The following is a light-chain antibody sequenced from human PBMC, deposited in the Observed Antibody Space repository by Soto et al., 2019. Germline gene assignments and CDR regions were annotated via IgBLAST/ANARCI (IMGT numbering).Light chain of an antibody. J-gene: IGKJ2*02. Sequence: DIQMTQSPSSLSASVGDRVTITCQASQDISNNLHWYQVKPGKAPKLLIYDASNLETGVPSRFSGSGSGTDFTLTINSLEPEDVATYYCQQHNALPGTFGQGTTVQVK. CDR2: DAS. V-gene: IGKV1-33*01. CDR3: QQHNALPGT. CDR1: QDISNN.